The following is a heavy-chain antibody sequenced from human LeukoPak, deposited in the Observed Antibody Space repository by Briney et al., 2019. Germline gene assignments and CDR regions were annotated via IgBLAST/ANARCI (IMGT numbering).Heavy chain of an antibody. J-gene: IGHJ4*02. Sequence: GGSLRLSCAASGFTFSSYTINWVRQAPGKGLEWVSSISGSSYYIYYADSVRGRFTISRDNAKNSVYLQMNSLRAEDTAVYYCARGGGVRGVKTWGYWGQGTLVTVSS. CDR2: ISGSSYYI. CDR3: ARGGGVRGVKTWGY. CDR1: GFTFSSYT. D-gene: IGHD3-10*01. V-gene: IGHV3-21*04.